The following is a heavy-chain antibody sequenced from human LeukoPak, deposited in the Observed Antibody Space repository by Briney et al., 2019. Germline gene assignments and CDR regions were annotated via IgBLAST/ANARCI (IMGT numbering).Heavy chain of an antibody. Sequence: ASVKVSCKASGYTFTSYAMNWVRQAPGQGLEWMGGIIPIIGTADYIQKFQDRVTITADESTTTSYMELRSLRSDDTAVYYCARDVVGAYGTKALDDWGQGTPVTVSS. CDR3: ARDVVGAYGTKALDD. V-gene: IGHV1-69*13. CDR2: IIPIIGTA. D-gene: IGHD1-26*01. J-gene: IGHJ4*02. CDR1: GYTFTSYA.